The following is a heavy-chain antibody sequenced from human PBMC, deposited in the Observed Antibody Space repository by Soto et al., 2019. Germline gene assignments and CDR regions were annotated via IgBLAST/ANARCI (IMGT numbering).Heavy chain of an antibody. CDR1: GGSISSGGYY. CDR2: IYYSGST. Sequence: PSETLSLTCTVSGGSISSGGYYWSWIRQHPGKALEWIGYIYYSGSTYYNPSLKSRVTISVDTSKNQFSLKLSSVTAADTAVYYCARRQDIVVVPAALYGMDVWGQGTTVTVSS. D-gene: IGHD2-2*01. J-gene: IGHJ6*02. CDR3: ARRQDIVVVPAALYGMDV. V-gene: IGHV4-31*03.